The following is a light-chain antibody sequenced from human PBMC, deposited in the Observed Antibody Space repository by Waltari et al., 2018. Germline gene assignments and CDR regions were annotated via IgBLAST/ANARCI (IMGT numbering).Light chain of an antibody. CDR2: GAS. V-gene: IGKV3-15*01. Sequence: EVVMTQSPATLSVSPGGRATLSCRASRSISINLVWYQQRPGQAPRLLIYGASTRATDIPARFSGSGSGTEFTLTISSLQSXDAAVYYCQQFNDWPRTFGQGTKVEVK. J-gene: IGKJ1*01. CDR1: RSISIN. CDR3: QQFNDWPRT.